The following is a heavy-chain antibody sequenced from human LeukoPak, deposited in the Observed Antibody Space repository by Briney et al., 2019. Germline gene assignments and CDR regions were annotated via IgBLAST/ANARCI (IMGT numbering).Heavy chain of an antibody. V-gene: IGHV3-30*14. CDR3: ASLGKDFDY. J-gene: IGHJ4*02. CDR2: ILYDGSNK. CDR1: GFTFSSYA. D-gene: IGHD3-16*01. Sequence: PGKSLRLSCAASGFTFSSYAMHWVRQAPGKGLEWVALILYDGSNKYYADSVKGRFTISRYNSKNTLYLQMSSLRAEDTAVYYCASLGKDFDYWGQGTLVTVSS.